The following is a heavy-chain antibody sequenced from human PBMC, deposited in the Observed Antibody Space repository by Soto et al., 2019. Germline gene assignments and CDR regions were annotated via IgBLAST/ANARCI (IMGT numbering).Heavy chain of an antibody. CDR2: TYYRSKWYN. CDR3: ARKAGYASAI. CDR1: VGSDSSNSAA. V-gene: IGHV6-1*01. D-gene: IGHD6-19*01. Sequence: QTVSITCASCVGSDSSNSAAWYWIRQSPSRGLEWLGRTYYRSKWYNDYAVSVKSRITINPDTSKNQFSLQLNSVTPEDTAVYYCARKAGYASAIWGQGTTVPVSS. J-gene: IGHJ3*02.